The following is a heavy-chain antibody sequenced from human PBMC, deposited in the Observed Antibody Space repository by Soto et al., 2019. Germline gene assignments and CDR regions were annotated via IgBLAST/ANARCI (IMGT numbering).Heavy chain of an antibody. D-gene: IGHD3-22*01. CDR2: IYYSGST. J-gene: IGHJ4*02. V-gene: IGHV4-31*03. CDR3: ARVWDSRGPKFAY. CDR1: GGSISSGGYY. Sequence: SETLSLTCTVSGGSISSGGYYWSWIRQHPGKGLEWIGYIYYSGSTYYNSSLKSRVTISVDTSKNQFSLKLSSVTAADTAVYYFARVWDSRGPKFAYWGQGSLVPVSS.